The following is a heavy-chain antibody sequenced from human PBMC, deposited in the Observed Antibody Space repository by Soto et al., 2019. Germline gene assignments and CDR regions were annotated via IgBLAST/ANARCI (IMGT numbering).Heavy chain of an antibody. CDR3: ARVTAMVTNYYYGMDV. CDR1: GYTFTGYY. J-gene: IGHJ6*02. V-gene: IGHV1-2*02. Sequence: GAAVKVSCKASGYTFTGYYMHWVRHAPGQGLEWMGWINPNSGGTNYAQKFQGRVTMTRDTSISTAYMELSRLRSDDTAVYYCARVTAMVTNYYYGMDVWGQGTTVTVSS. CDR2: INPNSGGT. D-gene: IGHD5-18*01.